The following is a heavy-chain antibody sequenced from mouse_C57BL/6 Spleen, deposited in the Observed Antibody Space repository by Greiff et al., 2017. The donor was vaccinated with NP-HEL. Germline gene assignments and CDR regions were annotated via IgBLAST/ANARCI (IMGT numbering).Heavy chain of an antibody. J-gene: IGHJ2*01. CDR2: IDPSDSEP. CDR3: AREGNYYGSSAYYFDD. D-gene: IGHD1-1*01. Sequence: VQLQQPGAELVRPGSSVKLSCQASGYSFTSYWLHWVQQRPIQGLEWLGNIDPSDSEPHYNQQFKDKATLTIDKSSSTAYMQLSSLTSEDSAVYYCAREGNYYGSSAYYFDDWGQGTTLTVSS. CDR1: GYSFTSYW. V-gene: IGHV1-52*01.